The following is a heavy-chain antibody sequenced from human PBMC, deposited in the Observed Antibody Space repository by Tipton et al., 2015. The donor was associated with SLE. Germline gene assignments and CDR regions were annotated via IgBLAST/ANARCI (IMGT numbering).Heavy chain of an antibody. J-gene: IGHJ5*02. CDR3: ARLLGTTLTTGDWFDP. CDR1: GGSISSYH. V-gene: IGHV4-59*08. CDR2: IYYSGGT. D-gene: IGHD3-9*01. Sequence: LRLSCTVSGGSISSYHWSWIRQSPGKGLEWIGYIYYSGGTNYNPTHKSRVTISIDAPRKQFSLKLTSVTAADTAIYYCARLLGTTLTTGDWFDPWGQGILVTVST.